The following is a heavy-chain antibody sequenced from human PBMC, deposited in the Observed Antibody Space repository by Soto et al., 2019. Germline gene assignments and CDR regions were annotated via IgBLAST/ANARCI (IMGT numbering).Heavy chain of an antibody. V-gene: IGHV4-34*01. CDR3: ARGRDIVVVPAAPSMDV. J-gene: IGHJ6*02. Sequence: SETLSLTCAVYGGSFSGYYWSWIRQPPGRGPEWIGESNHSGSTNYNPSLKSRVTISVDTSKNQFSLKLSSVTAADTAVYYCARGRDIVVVPAAPSMDVWGQGTTVTVSS. D-gene: IGHD2-2*01. CDR2: SNHSGST. CDR1: GGSFSGYY.